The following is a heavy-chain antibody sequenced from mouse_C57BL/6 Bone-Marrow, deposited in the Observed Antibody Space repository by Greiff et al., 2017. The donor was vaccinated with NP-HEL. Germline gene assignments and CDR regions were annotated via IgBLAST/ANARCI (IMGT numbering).Heavy chain of an antibody. CDR3: VRHGGYRYWYFDV. D-gene: IGHD2-2*01. CDR2: IRSKSNNYAT. Sequence: EVQRVESGGGLVQPKGSLKLSCAASGFSFNTYAMNWVRQAPGKGLEWVARIRSKSNNYATYYADSVKDRFTISRDDSESMLYLQMNNLKTEDTAMYYCVRHGGYRYWYFDVWGTGTTVTVSS. CDR1: GFSFNTYA. J-gene: IGHJ1*03. V-gene: IGHV10-1*01.